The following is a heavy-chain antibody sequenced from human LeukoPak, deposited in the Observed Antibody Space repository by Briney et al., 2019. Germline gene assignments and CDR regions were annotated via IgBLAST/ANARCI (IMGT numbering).Heavy chain of an antibody. Sequence: PGGSLRLSCAASGFTVSSNYMSWVRQAPGKGLEWVSVIYSGGSTYYADSVKGRFTISRDNSKNTLYLQMSSLRAEDTAVYYCARDDALGDNALDIWGQGTMVTVSS. J-gene: IGHJ3*02. CDR2: IYSGGST. CDR1: GFTVSSNY. V-gene: IGHV3-66*02. CDR3: ARDDALGDNALDI. D-gene: IGHD3-16*01.